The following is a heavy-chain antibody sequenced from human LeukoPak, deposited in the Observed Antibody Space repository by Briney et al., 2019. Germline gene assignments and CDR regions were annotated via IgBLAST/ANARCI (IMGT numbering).Heavy chain of an antibody. Sequence: PSETLSLTCSVSGASISSGSNYWGWIRQPPGKTLEWIGSIYSSGSTYYNSSLQSRVIIIIDTPKNHFSLTLSSVTAADTAVYYCAREGKITMVRGVIRYYYMDVWGKGTTVTISS. V-gene: IGHV4-39*07. J-gene: IGHJ6*03. CDR2: IYSSGST. CDR3: AREGKITMVRGVIRYYYMDV. CDR1: GASISSGSNY. D-gene: IGHD3-10*01.